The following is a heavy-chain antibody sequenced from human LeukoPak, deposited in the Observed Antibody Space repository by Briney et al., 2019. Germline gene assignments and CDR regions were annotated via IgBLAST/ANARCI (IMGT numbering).Heavy chain of an antibody. V-gene: IGHV1-3*01. CDR3: ARGITAMVHY. D-gene: IGHD5-18*01. Sequence: ASVKVSCKASGYTFTSYAMHWVRQAPGQRLEWMGWINAGNGNTKYSQKFQGRVTITRDTSTSTVYMELSSLRSEDTAVYYCARGITAMVHYWGQGTLVTVSS. CDR1: GYTFTSYA. J-gene: IGHJ4*02. CDR2: INAGNGNT.